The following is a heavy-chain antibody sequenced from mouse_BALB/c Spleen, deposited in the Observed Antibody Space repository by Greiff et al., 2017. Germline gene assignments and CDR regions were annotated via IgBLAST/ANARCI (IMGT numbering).Heavy chain of an antibody. CDR2: INPYNDGT. CDR3: ARNYYGSPRYWYFDV. CDR1: GYTFTSYV. V-gene: IGHV1-14*01. Sequence: VQLKQSGPELVKPGASVKMSCKASGYTFTSYVMHWVKQKPGQGLEWIGYINPYNDGTKYNEKFKGKATLTSDKSSSTAYMELSSLTSEDSAVYYCARNYYGSPRYWYFDVWGAGTTVTVSS. D-gene: IGHD1-1*01. J-gene: IGHJ1*01.